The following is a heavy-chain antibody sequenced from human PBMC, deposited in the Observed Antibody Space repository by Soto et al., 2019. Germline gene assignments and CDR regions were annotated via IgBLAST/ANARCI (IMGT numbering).Heavy chain of an antibody. D-gene: IGHD5-12*01. V-gene: IGHV4-39*01. J-gene: IGHJ4*02. CDR2: IFYSGST. CDR1: GGSISSSSYY. CDR3: ARHPYSGYDFDY. Sequence: SETLSLTCTVSGGSISSSSYYWGWIRQPPGKGLEWIGSIFYSGSTYYNPSLKSRVIISVDTSKNQFSLKLSSVTAADTAVYYCARHPYSGYDFDYWGQGTLVTVSS.